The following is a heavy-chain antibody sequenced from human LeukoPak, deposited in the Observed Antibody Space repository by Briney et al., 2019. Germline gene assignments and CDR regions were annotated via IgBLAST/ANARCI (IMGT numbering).Heavy chain of an antibody. CDR3: ARPISGSSGVSDY. CDR2: ISGSGGST. V-gene: IGHV3-23*01. CDR1: GFTFSTYP. J-gene: IGHJ4*02. D-gene: IGHD3-22*01. Sequence: PGGSLRLSCAASGFTFSTYPMTWVRQAPGKGLEWVSSISGSGGSTYYADSVKGRFTISRDNSRDTLYLQMNSLRAEDTAVYYCARPISGSSGVSDYRGQGTLVTVSS.